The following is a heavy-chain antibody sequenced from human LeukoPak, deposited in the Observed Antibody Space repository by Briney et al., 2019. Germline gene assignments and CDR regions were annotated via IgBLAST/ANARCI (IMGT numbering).Heavy chain of an antibody. J-gene: IGHJ3*02. CDR3: AREDIVVLPAGAFDI. D-gene: IGHD2-2*01. V-gene: IGHV4-30-4*01. Sequence: SQTLSLTCTVFGGSISSGDYYWNWIRQPPGKGLEWIGYIYYSGDTYYHPSLKSRVTMSLDTSKNEFSLKLSSVTAADTAVYSCAREDIVVLPAGAFDIWGQGTMVTVSS. CDR2: IYYSGDT. CDR1: GGSISSGDYY.